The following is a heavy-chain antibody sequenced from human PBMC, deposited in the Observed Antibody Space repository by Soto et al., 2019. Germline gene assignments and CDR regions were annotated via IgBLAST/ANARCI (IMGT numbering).Heavy chain of an antibody. CDR1: GGSISSSSYY. CDR3: AIGGIAARHTADY. CDR2: IYYSGST. Sequence: SETLSLTCTVSGGSISSSSYYWGWIRQPPGKGLEWIGSIYYSGSTYYNPSLKSRVTISVDTSKNQFSLKLSSVTAADTAVYYCAIGGIAARHTADYWGQGTLVTVSS. D-gene: IGHD6-6*01. J-gene: IGHJ4*02. V-gene: IGHV4-39*01.